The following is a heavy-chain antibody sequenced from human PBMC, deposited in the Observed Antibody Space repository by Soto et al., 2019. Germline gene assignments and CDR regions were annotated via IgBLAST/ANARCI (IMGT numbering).Heavy chain of an antibody. CDR2: INPNSGGT. J-gene: IGHJ3*02. CDR3: ASLYYDPWTGYSTGSDAFDI. Sequence: ASVKVSCKASGYTFTGYYMHWVRQAPGQGLEWMGWINPNSGGTNYAQKFQGRVTMTRDTSISTAYMELSRLRSDDTAVYYCASLYYDPWTGYSTGSDAFDIWGHGTMITVSS. CDR1: GYTFTGYY. D-gene: IGHD3-3*01. V-gene: IGHV1-2*02.